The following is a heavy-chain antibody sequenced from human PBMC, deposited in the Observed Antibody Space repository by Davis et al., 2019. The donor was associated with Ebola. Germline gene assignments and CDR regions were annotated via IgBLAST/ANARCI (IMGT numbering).Heavy chain of an antibody. V-gene: IGHV3-48*04. D-gene: IGHD3-22*01. Sequence: GGSLRLSCAASGFTFSSYSMNWVRQAPGKGLEWVSYISSSSSTIYYADSVKGRFTISRDNAKNSLYLQMNSLRAEDTAVYYCAREENYYDSSGYYTYYFDYWGQGTLVTVSS. CDR3: AREENYYDSSGYYTYYFDY. J-gene: IGHJ4*02. CDR1: GFTFSSYS. CDR2: ISSSSSTI.